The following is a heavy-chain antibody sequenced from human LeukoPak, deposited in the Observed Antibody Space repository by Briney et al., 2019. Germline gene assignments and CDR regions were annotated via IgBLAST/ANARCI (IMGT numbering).Heavy chain of an antibody. CDR3: AKGVSGRTTVGWIDY. V-gene: IGHV3-9*01. Sequence: PGRSLRLSCAASGFSFDDYAMHWVRRAPGKGLEGVSGISWNNGNIGYADSAKGRFSISRDNAKNSLYLQMNSLRAEDTALYYCAKGVSGRTTVGWIDYWGQGALVTVSS. J-gene: IGHJ4*02. D-gene: IGHD1-1*01. CDR2: ISWNNGNI. CDR1: GFSFDDYA.